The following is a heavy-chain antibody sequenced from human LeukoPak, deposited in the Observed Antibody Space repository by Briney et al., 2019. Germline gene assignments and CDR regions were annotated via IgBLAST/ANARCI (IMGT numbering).Heavy chain of an antibody. J-gene: IGHJ4*02. D-gene: IGHD1-26*01. CDR2: IYYSGST. CDR3: ARWMTSGTYWMFDY. Sequence: SETLSLTCTVSGGSINSYYWSWIRQPPGKGLEWFGHIYYSGSTNYNPSLKSRVTISVDTSKNQFSLKLSSVTAADTAVYYCARWMTSGTYWMFDYWGQGTLVTVSS. V-gene: IGHV4-59*08. CDR1: GGSINSYY.